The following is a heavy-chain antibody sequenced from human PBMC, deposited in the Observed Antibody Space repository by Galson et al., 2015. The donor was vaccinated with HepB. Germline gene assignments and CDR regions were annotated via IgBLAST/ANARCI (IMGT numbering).Heavy chain of an antibody. CDR3: VKDRGFLEWLLDN. J-gene: IGHJ4*02. CDR2: ISSNGGST. D-gene: IGHD3-3*01. Sequence: SLRLSCAASGFTFSSYAMSWVRQAPGKGLEYVSAISSNGGSTYYADSVKGRFTISRDNSKNTLYLQMSSLRAEDTAVYYCVKDRGFLEWLLDNWGQGTLVTVSS. CDR1: GFTFSSYA. V-gene: IGHV3-64D*06.